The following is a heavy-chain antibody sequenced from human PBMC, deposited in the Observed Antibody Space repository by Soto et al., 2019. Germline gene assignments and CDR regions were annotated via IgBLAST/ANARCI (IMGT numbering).Heavy chain of an antibody. CDR3: AKGSYWKDVNFDY. CDR1: GGSIRDYF. CDR2: IYYSGRT. D-gene: IGHD1-1*01. Sequence: PSETLSLTCTVSGGSIRDYFWTWIRQPPGKGLEWIGYIYYSGRTNYNPSLKSRVSISVDTSKNHFSLQLRSVTAADTAVYYCAKGSYWKDVNFDYRGQRPLVTVSS. J-gene: IGHJ4*02. V-gene: IGHV4-59*01.